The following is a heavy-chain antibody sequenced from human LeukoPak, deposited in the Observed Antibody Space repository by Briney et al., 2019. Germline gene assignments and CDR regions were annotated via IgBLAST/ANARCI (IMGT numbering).Heavy chain of an antibody. CDR2: IYSGGST. CDR1: GFTVSSNY. V-gene: IGHV3-53*01. D-gene: IGHD2-8*01. Sequence: GGSLRLSCAASGFTVSSNYMSWVRQAPGKGLEWVSVIYSGGSTYYAGSVKGRFTISRDNSKNTLYLQMNSLRAEDTAVYYCARVQTVDGYYYYGMDVWGQGTTVTVSS. J-gene: IGHJ6*02. CDR3: ARVQTVDGYYYYGMDV.